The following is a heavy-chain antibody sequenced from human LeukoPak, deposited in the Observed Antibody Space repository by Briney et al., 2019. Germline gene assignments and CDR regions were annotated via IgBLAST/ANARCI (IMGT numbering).Heavy chain of an antibody. D-gene: IGHD5-12*01. CDR3: ATSSSGYDFLFDY. CDR1: GFTFNIAW. V-gene: IGHV3-15*01. CDR2: IKSETEGGTT. Sequence: GGFLRLSCAASGFTFNIAWMTWVRQAPGKGLEWVGRIKSETEGGTTDYAAPVKSRFTISRDDSKTTLYLQMNSLKTEDSAMYYCATSSSGYDFLFDYWGQGTLVTVSS. J-gene: IGHJ4*02.